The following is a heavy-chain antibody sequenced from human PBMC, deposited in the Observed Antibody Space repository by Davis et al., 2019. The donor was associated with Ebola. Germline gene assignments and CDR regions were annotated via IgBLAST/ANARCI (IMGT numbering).Heavy chain of an antibody. CDR1: GGSISSSSYY. Sequence: SETLSLTCTVSGGSISSSSYYWGWIRQPPGKGLEWIGSIYYSGSTNYNPSLKSRVTISLDTSKNQFSLQLSSMTAADTAVYYCARENNNRGYSVYWFDPWGQGTLVTVSS. V-gene: IGHV4-39*07. D-gene: IGHD5/OR15-5a*01. J-gene: IGHJ5*02. CDR2: IYYSGST. CDR3: ARENNNRGYSVYWFDP.